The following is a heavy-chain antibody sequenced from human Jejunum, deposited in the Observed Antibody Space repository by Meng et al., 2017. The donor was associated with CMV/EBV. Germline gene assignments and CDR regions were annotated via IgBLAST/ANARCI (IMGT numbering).Heavy chain of an antibody. V-gene: IGHV1-18*01. D-gene: IGHD3-10*01. J-gene: IGHJ4*02. CDR3: GRGSYFDY. CDR1: GYTFNTYG. CDR2: ISTYNGDT. Sequence: QVQLVPSGAEVKKPGASVKVSCKASGYTFNTYGICWVRQAPGQGLEWMGWISTYNGDTNYAQNLQGRVTMTTDTSTNTVYMELRSLRSDDTAVYYRGRGSYFDYWGQGTLVTVSS.